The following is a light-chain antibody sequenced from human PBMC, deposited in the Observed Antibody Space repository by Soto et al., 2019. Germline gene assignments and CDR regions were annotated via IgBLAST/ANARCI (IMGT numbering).Light chain of an antibody. CDR1: SSNIGAGYD. V-gene: IGLV1-40*01. CDR3: QSYDSSLSGYVV. Sequence: LTQPPSVSGAPGQRVTISCTGSSSNIGAGYDVHWYQQLPGTAPKLLIYGNSNRPSGVPDRFSGSKSGTSASLAITGLQAEDEADYYCQSYDSSLSGYVVFGGGTKLTVL. CDR2: GNS. J-gene: IGLJ2*01.